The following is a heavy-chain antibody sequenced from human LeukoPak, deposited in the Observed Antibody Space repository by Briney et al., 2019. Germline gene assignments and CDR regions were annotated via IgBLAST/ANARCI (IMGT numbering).Heavy chain of an antibody. CDR3: ARGGYSYGYNY. J-gene: IGHJ4*02. Sequence: SQTLSLTCTVSGGSISSGGYYWSWIRQHPGKGLEWIGYIYYSGSTYYNPSLKSRVTISVDTSKNQFSLKLSSVTAADAAVYYCARGGYSYGYNYWGQGTLVTVSS. CDR1: GGSISSGGYY. V-gene: IGHV4-31*03. CDR2: IYYSGST. D-gene: IGHD5-18*01.